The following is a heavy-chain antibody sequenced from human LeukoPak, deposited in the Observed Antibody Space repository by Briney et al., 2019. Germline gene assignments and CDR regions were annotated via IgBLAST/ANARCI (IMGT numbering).Heavy chain of an antibody. CDR3: AKANDILTGYSPFDY. J-gene: IGHJ4*02. CDR2: ISNSAVG. CDR1: GFTFSNYA. V-gene: IGHV3-23*01. D-gene: IGHD3-9*01. Sequence: GGSLRLSCAASGFTFSNYAMSWVRQAPGKGLEWVSAISNSAVGYYADSVKGRFTISRDNSQNTLDLQMNNLRGEDTAVYYCAKANDILTGYSPFDYWGQGTLVTVSS.